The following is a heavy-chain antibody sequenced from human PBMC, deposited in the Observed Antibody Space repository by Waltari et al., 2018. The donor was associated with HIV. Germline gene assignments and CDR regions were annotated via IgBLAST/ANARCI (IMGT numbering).Heavy chain of an antibody. Sequence: QVQLVQSGAEVKKPGASVKVSCKASGYTFTSYAMHWVRQAPGQRLEWMGWINAGKGNTKYSQKFQGRVTITRDTSASTAYMELSSLRSEDTAVYYCATGPGIAVAGTWTDNYYYYYGMDVWGQGTTVTVSS. CDR2: INAGKGNT. CDR1: GYTFTSYA. CDR3: ATGPGIAVAGTWTDNYYYYYGMDV. D-gene: IGHD6-13*01. J-gene: IGHJ6*02. V-gene: IGHV1-3*01.